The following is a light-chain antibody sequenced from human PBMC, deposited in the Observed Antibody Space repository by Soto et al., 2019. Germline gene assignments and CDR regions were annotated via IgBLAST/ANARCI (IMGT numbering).Light chain of an antibody. J-gene: IGLJ1*01. V-gene: IGLV1-44*01. CDR1: SSNIGSNS. Sequence: QSVLTQAPSASGTPGRRITISCSGSSSNIGSNSVSWYQQLPGTAPKLLIYTNNQRPSGVSDRISGSKSDTSASLAISGLQSVDEADYFCAAWDDSLNSYVFGTGTKVTVL. CDR2: TNN. CDR3: AAWDDSLNSYV.